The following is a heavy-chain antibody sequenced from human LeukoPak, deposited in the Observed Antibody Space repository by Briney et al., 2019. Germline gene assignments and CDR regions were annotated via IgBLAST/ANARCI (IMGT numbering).Heavy chain of an antibody. CDR3: AKGRWYYDSSSLDY. V-gene: IGHV3-30*02. CDR2: IQYDRTNE. CDR1: AFTFSSYG. Sequence: GGSLRLSCAASAFTFSSYGMHWVRQAPGKGLEWVAYIQYDRTNEQYAHSVKGRFTISRDNSKNTLYLQMNSLRAEDTAVYYCAKGRWYYDSSSLDYWGQGTLVTVSS. J-gene: IGHJ4*02. D-gene: IGHD3-22*01.